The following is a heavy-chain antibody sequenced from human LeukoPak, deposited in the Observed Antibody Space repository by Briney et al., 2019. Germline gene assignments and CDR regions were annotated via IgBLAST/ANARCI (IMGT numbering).Heavy chain of an antibody. CDR2: ISSSSSYI. CDR1: GFTFSSYS. Sequence: PGGSLRLSCAASGFTFSSYSMNWVRQAPGKGLEWVSSISSSSSYIYYADSVKGRFTISRDNAKNSLYLQMNSLRAEDTAVYYCASGDDFWSGFDYWGRGTLVTVSS. D-gene: IGHD3-3*01. CDR3: ASGDDFWSGFDY. J-gene: IGHJ4*02. V-gene: IGHV3-21*01.